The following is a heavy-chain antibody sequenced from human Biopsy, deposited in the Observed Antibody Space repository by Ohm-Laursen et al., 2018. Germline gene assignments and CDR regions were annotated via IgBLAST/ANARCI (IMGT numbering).Heavy chain of an antibody. Sequence: SLRLSCSAPGFTFSGHAMSWVRQAPGKGLECVSIINGGGGSTWYSDPVKGRFTISRDNSKNTLYLQMNSLRAEDTAMYYCARDLYDFCGGCPFDPWGQGTLVTVSS. CDR2: INGGGGST. V-gene: IGHV3-23*01. J-gene: IGHJ5*02. CDR1: GFTFSGHA. D-gene: IGHD3-3*01. CDR3: ARDLYDFCGGCPFDP.